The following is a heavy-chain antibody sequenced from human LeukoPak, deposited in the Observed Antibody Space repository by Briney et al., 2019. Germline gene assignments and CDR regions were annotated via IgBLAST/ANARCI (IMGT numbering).Heavy chain of an antibody. J-gene: IGHJ5*01. CDR1: GFTFSDYW. V-gene: IGHV3-7*01. CDR3: ATEGTDGRGSFGWFDS. Sequence: GGSLRLSCVASGFTFSDYWMTWVRQAPGKGLEWVANIKEDGSVKYYVDSVKGRFTISRDNAKNSLYLQLNSLRVEDTAVYSCATEGTDGRGSFGWFDSWGQGTLVTVSS. CDR2: IKEDGSVK. D-gene: IGHD3-10*01.